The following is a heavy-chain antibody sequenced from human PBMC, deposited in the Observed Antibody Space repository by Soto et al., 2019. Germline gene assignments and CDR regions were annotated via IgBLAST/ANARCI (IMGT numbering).Heavy chain of an antibody. J-gene: IGHJ6*02. V-gene: IGHV3-49*03. CDR2: IRSKAYGGTT. CDR3: TCRGGWYYYYYGMDV. CDR1: GFTFGDYA. D-gene: IGHD6-19*01. Sequence: GGSLRLSCAASGFTFGDYAMSWFRQAPGKGLEWVGFIRSKAYGGTTEYAASVKGRFTISRDDSKSIAYLQMNSLKTEDTAVYYCTCRGGWYYYYYGMDVWGQGATVTVSS.